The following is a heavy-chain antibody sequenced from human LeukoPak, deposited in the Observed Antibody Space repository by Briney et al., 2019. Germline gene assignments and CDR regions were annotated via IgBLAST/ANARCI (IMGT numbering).Heavy chain of an antibody. V-gene: IGHV3-21*01. D-gene: IGHD3-22*01. CDR2: LSSSSTYI. CDR1: GFTFSSYS. CDR3: AREGGSGHSVDY. Sequence: GGSLRLSCAASGFTFSSYSMNWVRQAPGKGLEWVSSLSSSSTYIYYADSVKGRFTISRDNAKNSLYLQMNSLRAEDTAVYYCAREGGSGHSVDYWGQGTLVT. J-gene: IGHJ4*02.